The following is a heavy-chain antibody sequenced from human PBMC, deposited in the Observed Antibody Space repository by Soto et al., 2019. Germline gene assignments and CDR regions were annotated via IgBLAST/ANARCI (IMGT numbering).Heavy chain of an antibody. Sequence: GPSVKVSCKVSGYTLTELSMHWVRQAPGKGLEWMGGFDPEDGETIYAQKFQGRVTMTEDTSTDTAYMELSSLRSEDTAVYYCAHSGSSGADAFDIWGQGTMVTVSS. V-gene: IGHV1-24*01. CDR2: FDPEDGET. J-gene: IGHJ3*02. D-gene: IGHD1-26*01. CDR3: AHSGSSGADAFDI. CDR1: GYTLTELS.